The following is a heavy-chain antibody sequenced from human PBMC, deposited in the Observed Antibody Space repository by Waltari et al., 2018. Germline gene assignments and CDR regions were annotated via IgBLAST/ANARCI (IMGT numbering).Heavy chain of an antibody. CDR2: INAGNVNT. J-gene: IGHJ5*02. V-gene: IGHV1-3*01. Sequence: QVQLVQSGAEVKKPGASVKVSCKASGYTFTRYAMHWVRQAPGQRIEWMGWINAGNVNTKYSQNFQGSVTSTRDTSASTAYMELSSLRSEDTAVYYCARGYCSGGSCYGGFDPWGQGTLVTVSS. D-gene: IGHD2-15*01. CDR1: GYTFTRYA. CDR3: ARGYCSGGSCYGGFDP.